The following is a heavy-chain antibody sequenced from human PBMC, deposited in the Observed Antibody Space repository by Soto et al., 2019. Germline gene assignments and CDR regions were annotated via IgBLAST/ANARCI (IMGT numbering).Heavy chain of an antibody. J-gene: IGHJ3*02. CDR1: GFSLSTSGVC. CDR3: AHTWLRSAFDI. V-gene: IGHV2-5*02. CDR2: IYWDLGR. D-gene: IGHD5-12*01. Sequence: QITLKESGPTLVKPTQTLTLTCTFSGFSLSTSGVCVGWIRQPPGKALEWLALIYWDLGRRYSPSLKNRLTSTKDTSKNQVVLTITNMDPVDTATYYCAHTWLRSAFDIWGQGTMVTVSS.